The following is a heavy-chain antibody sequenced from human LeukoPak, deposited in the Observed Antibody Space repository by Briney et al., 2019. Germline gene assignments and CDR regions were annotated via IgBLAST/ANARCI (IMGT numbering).Heavy chain of an antibody. CDR1: GGSFSGYY. V-gene: IGHV4-34*01. Sequence: SSETLSLTCAVYGGSFSGYYWSCIRQPPGKGLEWIGEINHSGSTNYNPSLKSRVTISVDTSKNQFSLKLSSVTAADTAVYYCARCWDYWGQGTLVTVSS. CDR2: INHSGST. J-gene: IGHJ4*02. CDR3: ARCWDY.